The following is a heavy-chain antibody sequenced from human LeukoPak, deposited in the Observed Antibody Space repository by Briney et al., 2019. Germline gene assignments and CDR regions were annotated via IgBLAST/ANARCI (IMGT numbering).Heavy chain of an antibody. Sequence: KASETLSLTCAVYGGSFSGYYWSWIRQPPGKGLEWIGEINHSGSTNYNPSLKSRVTISVDTSKNQFSLKLSSVTAADTAVYYCARGGRWLPYYFDYWGQGTLVTVSS. J-gene: IGHJ4*02. V-gene: IGHV4-34*01. CDR2: INHSGST. CDR1: GGSFSGYY. CDR3: ARGGRWLPYYFDY. D-gene: IGHD5-24*01.